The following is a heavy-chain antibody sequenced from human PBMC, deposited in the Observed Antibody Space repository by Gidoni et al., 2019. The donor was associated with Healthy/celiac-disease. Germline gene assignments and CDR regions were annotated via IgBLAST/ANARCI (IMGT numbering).Heavy chain of an antibody. Sequence: QVQLVQSGAEVKKPGASVKVSCKASGYTFTSYDINWVRQATGQGLEWMGWMNPNSGNTGYAQKFQGRVPMTRNTSISTAYMELSSLRSEDTAVYYCARVALPWEDIVVVPAAANWYFDLWGRGTLVTVSS. CDR3: ARVALPWEDIVVVPAAANWYFDL. J-gene: IGHJ2*01. D-gene: IGHD2-2*01. CDR2: MNPNSGNT. V-gene: IGHV1-8*01. CDR1: GYTFTSYD.